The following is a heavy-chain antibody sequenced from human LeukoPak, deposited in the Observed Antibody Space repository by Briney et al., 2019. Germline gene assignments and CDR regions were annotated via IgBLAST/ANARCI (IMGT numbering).Heavy chain of an antibody. V-gene: IGHV3-7*01. D-gene: IGHD2-21*02. J-gene: IGHJ4*02. CDR1: GFTFSNYW. CDR3: ARDQVVTAHSFDY. Sequence: GGSLRLSCAASGFTFSNYWMGWVRQAPGKRLEWVANMNIDGSEKYYADSVKGRFSISRDNARNSVYLQMASLRVEDTAVYYCARDQVVTAHSFDYWGQGTLVTVSS. CDR2: MNIDGSEK.